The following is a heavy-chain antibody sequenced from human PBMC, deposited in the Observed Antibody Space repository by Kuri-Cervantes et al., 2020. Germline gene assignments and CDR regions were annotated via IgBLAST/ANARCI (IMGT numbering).Heavy chain of an antibody. V-gene: IGHV3-53*01. Sequence: ETLSLTCAASGFSVSSKYMSWFRQAPGKGLEWVSLIYSDGTTYYADSVKGRFTISRDDAESSLYLQMNSLRDDDTAVYYCARDDCCLFDFWGQGTLVTVSS. D-gene: IGHD2-21*01. CDR2: IYSDGTT. J-gene: IGHJ4*02. CDR3: ARDDCCLFDF. CDR1: GFSVSSKY.